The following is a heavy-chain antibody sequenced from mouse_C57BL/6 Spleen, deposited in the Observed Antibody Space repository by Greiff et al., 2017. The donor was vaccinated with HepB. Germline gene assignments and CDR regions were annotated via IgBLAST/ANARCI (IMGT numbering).Heavy chain of an antibody. CDR3: ARGQDYYGNYDLDWFAY. D-gene: IGHD2-1*01. Sequence: EVQLQQSGPELVKPGASVKIPCKASGYTFTDYNMDWVKQSHGKSLEWIGDINPNNGGTIYNQKFKGKATLTVDKSSSTAYMELRSLTSEDTAVDYCARGQDYYGNYDLDWFAYWGQGTLVTVSA. J-gene: IGHJ3*01. CDR1: GYTFTDYN. V-gene: IGHV1-18*01. CDR2: INPNNGGT.